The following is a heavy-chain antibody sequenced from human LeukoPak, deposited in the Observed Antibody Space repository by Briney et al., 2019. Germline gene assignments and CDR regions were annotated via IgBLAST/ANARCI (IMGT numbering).Heavy chain of an antibody. CDR1: GDSITNSNFC. Sequence: SETLSLTCTVSGDSITNSNFCWGWVRQPPGRGLEWIGSIYYSGITYSSPSLKSRVTLTVDTSKNQFSLELNSVTAADTAVYYCARHVYTRREIRGFDPWGQGTLVTVSS. J-gene: IGHJ5*02. V-gene: IGHV4-39*01. D-gene: IGHD6-6*01. CDR3: ARHVYTRREIRGFDP. CDR2: IYYSGIT.